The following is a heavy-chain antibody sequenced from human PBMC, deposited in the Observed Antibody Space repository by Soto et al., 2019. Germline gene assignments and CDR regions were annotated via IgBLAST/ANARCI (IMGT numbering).Heavy chain of an antibody. Sequence: SETLSLTCAVYGGSFSGYYWSWIRQPPGKGLEWIGEINHSGSTNYNPSLKSRVTISVDTSKSQFSLKLSSVTAADTAVYYCARVVGAENDAFDIWGQGTMVTVSS. V-gene: IGHV4-34*01. D-gene: IGHD2-15*01. CDR3: ARVVGAENDAFDI. CDR1: GGSFSGYY. J-gene: IGHJ3*02. CDR2: INHSGST.